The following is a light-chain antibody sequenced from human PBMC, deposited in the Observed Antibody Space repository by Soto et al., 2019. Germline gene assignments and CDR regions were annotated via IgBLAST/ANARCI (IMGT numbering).Light chain of an antibody. V-gene: IGLV2-8*01. J-gene: IGLJ1*01. Sequence: QSALTQPPSASGSPGQSVTISCTGTNRDVGTHNYVSWYQQYPGKAPKLLIYDVVKRPSGIPHRFSGSKSGNTASLTVSGLQADDEADYYCQSYDSTLDARYVFGTGTKLTVL. CDR1: NRDVGTHNY. CDR2: DVV. CDR3: QSYDSTLDARYV.